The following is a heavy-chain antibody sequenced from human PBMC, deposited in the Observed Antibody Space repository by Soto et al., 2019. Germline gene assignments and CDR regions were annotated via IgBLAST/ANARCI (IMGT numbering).Heavy chain of an antibody. Sequence: QTLTETGSISGVAVSSKKMSVSWIRRPPGKALEWLALIDWDDDKYYSTSLKTRLTISKDTSKNQVVLTMTNMDPVDTATYYCARILEYCSSTSCSYYYGMDVWGQGTTVTV. CDR2: IDWDDDK. V-gene: IGHV2-70*01. CDR3: ARILEYCSSTSCSYYYGMDV. CDR1: GVAVSSKKMS. J-gene: IGHJ6*02. D-gene: IGHD2-2*01.